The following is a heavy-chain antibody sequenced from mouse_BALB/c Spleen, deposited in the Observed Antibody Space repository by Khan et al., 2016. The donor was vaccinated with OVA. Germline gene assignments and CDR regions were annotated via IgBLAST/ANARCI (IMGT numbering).Heavy chain of an antibody. V-gene: IGHV3-8*02. CDR1: GDSITTGY. D-gene: IGHD2-14*01. J-gene: IGHJ3*01. CDR2: IIYTGYT. CDR3: ARSTYRYAFVY. Sequence: EVQLQESGPSLVKPSQTLSLTCSVTGDSITTGYWNWIRKFPGNKLEYMGYIIYTGYTYYNPSLKRRISITRHTSNNQYYLQLNSVTDEDTATYYGARSTYRYAFVYWGQGTLVTVSA.